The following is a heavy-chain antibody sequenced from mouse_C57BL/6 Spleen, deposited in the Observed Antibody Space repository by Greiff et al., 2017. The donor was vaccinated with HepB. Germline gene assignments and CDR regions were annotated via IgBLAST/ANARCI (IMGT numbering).Heavy chain of an antibody. CDR3: ARDGYLGYYFDY. D-gene: IGHD2-3*01. V-gene: IGHV1-82*01. Sequence: QVQLQQSGPELVKPGASVKISCKASGYAFSSSWMNWVKQRPGKGLEWIGRIYPGDGDTNYNGKFKGKATLTADKSSSTAYMQLSSLTSEDSAVYFCARDGYLGYYFDYWGQGTTLTVSS. J-gene: IGHJ2*01. CDR2: IYPGDGDT. CDR1: GYAFSSSW.